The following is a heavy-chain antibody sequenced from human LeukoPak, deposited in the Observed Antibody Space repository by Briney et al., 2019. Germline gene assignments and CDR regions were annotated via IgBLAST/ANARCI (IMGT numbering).Heavy chain of an antibody. CDR1: GGSISSNNYY. J-gene: IGHJ5*02. V-gene: IGHV4-39*01. D-gene: IGHD6-13*01. CDR2: IYYSGST. CDR3: ARLSYSSRAWFDP. Sequence: SETLSLTCTVSGGSISSNNYYWGWIRQPPGKGLEWIGSIYYSGSTYYNPSLKRRVTISVDTSKNQFSLKLNSVTAADTAVYYCARLSYSSRAWFDPWGQGTLVTVSS.